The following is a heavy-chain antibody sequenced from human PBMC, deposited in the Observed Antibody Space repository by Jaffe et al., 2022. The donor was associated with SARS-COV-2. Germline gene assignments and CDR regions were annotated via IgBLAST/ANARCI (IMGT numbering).Heavy chain of an antibody. CDR1: GYTFTNYY. CDR3: ARITTVTIQPYYYGMDV. V-gene: IGHV1-46*04. J-gene: IGHJ6*02. D-gene: IGHD4-17*01. CDR2: IIPSSGST. Sequence: QVQLEQSGAEVKKPGASVKVSCKASGYTFTNYYMHWVRQAPGQGLEWMGVIIPSSGSTTYADTLQGRVTMTSDTSTSTVYMELRSLRSEDTAVYYCARITTVTIQPYYYGMDVWGQGTTVTVSS.